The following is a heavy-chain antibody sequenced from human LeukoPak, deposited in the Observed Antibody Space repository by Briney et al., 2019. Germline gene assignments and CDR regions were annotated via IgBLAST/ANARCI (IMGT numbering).Heavy chain of an antibody. Sequence: AGSLRLSCAASGFTFSSYCWNWARQPPGKGLEWVARINHNGNANYYVDTVQGSLTITRENAKNSLFQQRGKLRAEDTAGYFCAWGGGLDVWGQGATVTVS. V-gene: IGHV3-7*03. CDR3: AWGGGLDV. D-gene: IGHD3-16*01. J-gene: IGHJ6*02. CDR2: INHNGNAN. CDR1: GFTFSSYC.